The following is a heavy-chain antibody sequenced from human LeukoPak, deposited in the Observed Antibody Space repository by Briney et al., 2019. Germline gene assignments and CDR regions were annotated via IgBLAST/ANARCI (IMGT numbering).Heavy chain of an antibody. CDR3: ARDGRGYLRFDY. Sequence: PSETLSLTCTVSVGSLNSYYWSWIREPPGKGLEWIGYIHSSGSTNYNPSLKSRVTISVDTSKKQVSLKLRSLTAADTAVYYCARDGRGYLRFDYWGQGTLVTVSS. J-gene: IGHJ4*02. V-gene: IGHV4-59*01. CDR2: IHSSGST. D-gene: IGHD1-26*01. CDR1: VGSLNSYY.